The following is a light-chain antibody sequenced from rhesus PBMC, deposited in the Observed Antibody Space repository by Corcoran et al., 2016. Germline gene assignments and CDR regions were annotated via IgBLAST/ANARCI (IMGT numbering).Light chain of an antibody. CDR3: LQYNSDPWT. J-gene: IGKJ1*01. Sequence: DIQMTQSPSSLSASGGDRVTITCRTSQGSCTYVHWYQKKPGKAPKLLIHGASILDSGVPSRFSGSGSGTDFTLTINTLQTEDFATYCCLQYNSDPWTFGPGTKLDIK. CDR2: GAS. CDR1: QGSCTY. V-gene: IGKV1-43*02.